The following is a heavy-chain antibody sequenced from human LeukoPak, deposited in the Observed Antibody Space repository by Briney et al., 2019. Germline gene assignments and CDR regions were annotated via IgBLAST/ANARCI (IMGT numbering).Heavy chain of an antibody. V-gene: IGHV3-48*04. CDR3: AELGITMIGGV. CDR1: GFTFRSYG. CDR2: ISSSGSTI. Sequence: GGSLRLSCAASGFTFRSYGMTWVRQAPGKGLEWVSYISSSGSTIYYADSVKGRFTISRDNAKNSLYLQMNSLRAEDTAVYYCAELGITMIGGVWGKGTTVTISS. J-gene: IGHJ6*04. D-gene: IGHD3-10*02.